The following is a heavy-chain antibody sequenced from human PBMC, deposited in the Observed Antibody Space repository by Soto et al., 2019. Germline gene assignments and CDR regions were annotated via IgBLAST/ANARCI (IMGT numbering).Heavy chain of an antibody. CDR1: GYTFTSYY. Sequence: ASVKVSCKASGYTFTSYYMHWVRQAPGQGLEWMGIINPSGGSTSYAQKFQGRVTMTRDTSTSTVYMELSSLRSEGTAVYYCASYYYDFWSGYRLAPYYFDYWGQGTLVTVSS. V-gene: IGHV1-46*03. J-gene: IGHJ4*02. D-gene: IGHD3-3*01. CDR3: ASYYYDFWSGYRLAPYYFDY. CDR2: INPSGGST.